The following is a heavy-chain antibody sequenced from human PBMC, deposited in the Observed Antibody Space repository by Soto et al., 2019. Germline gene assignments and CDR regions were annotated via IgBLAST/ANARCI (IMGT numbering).Heavy chain of an antibody. J-gene: IGHJ5*02. CDR2: IKPDNGDT. Sequence: QVQLVQSGSEVKKPGASVRVSCKAYGYPFSKYGISWIRQAPGQGLEWMGWIKPDNGDTNYAQKFQGRVTMTTDTSSNTAYMELRSLRSDDTAVYYCATSYDSGFDPWGQGTLVSVSS. D-gene: IGHD5-12*01. V-gene: IGHV1-18*04. CDR3: ATSYDSGFDP. CDR1: GYPFSKYG.